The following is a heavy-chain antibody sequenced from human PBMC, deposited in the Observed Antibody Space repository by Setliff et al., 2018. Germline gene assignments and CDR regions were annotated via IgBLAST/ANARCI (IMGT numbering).Heavy chain of an antibody. V-gene: IGHV1-18*01. Sequence: GASVKVSCKASGYNLDDFGINWLRQAPGQGLEWMGWIRPYIGHTIYAQKSQGRVTMTTDAPTSTAYMELTSLRHDDTAVYYCARVVAHTHFYDRSDYYFDGLDIWGQGAKVTVS. D-gene: IGHD3-22*01. J-gene: IGHJ3*02. CDR2: IRPYIGHT. CDR3: ARVVAHTHFYDRSDYYFDGLDI. CDR1: GYNLDDFG.